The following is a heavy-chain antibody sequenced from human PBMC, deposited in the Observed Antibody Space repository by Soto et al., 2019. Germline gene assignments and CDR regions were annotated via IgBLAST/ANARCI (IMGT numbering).Heavy chain of an antibody. J-gene: IGHJ4*02. D-gene: IGHD6-6*01. V-gene: IGHV2-5*02. CDR1: GFSLSTSGVG. Sequence: QITLKESGPTLAKPTQTLTLTCTFSGFSLSTSGVGVGWIRQPPGKALEWLALIYWDDDKRYSPSLKSRLTITKDTSKNQVVLTMTNMDPVDTATYYCAHRLVGGGQLGVPNTFADWGQGTLVTVSS. CDR2: IYWDDDK. CDR3: AHRLVGGGQLGVPNTFAD.